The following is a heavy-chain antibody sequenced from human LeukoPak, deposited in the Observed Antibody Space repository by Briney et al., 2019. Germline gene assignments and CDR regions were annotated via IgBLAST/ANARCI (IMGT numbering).Heavy chain of an antibody. J-gene: IGHJ4*02. D-gene: IGHD3-10*01. CDR3: ARDRDDYYGSGSAFDY. CDR1: GFTFSSYA. CDR2: ISYDGSNK. V-gene: IGHV3-30-3*01. Sequence: PRGSLRLSCAASGFTFSSYAMHWVRQAPGKGLEWVAVISYDGSNKYYADSVKGRFTISRDNSKNTLYLQMNSLRAEDTAVYYCARDRDDYYGSGSAFDYWGQGTLVTVSS.